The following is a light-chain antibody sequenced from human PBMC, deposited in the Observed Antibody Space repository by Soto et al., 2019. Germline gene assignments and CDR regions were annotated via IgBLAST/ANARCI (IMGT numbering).Light chain of an antibody. CDR2: EGV. CDR3: CSYAGSNTFV. V-gene: IGLV2-23*01. Sequence: QSALTQPASVSGSPGQSITISCIGTSSDVGNYNLVSWYQQHPGKAPKLIIYEGVKRPSGISNRFSGSKSVNTASLNISGLQAEDEADYYCCSYAGSNTFVFGTGTKLTVL. CDR1: SSDVGNYNL. J-gene: IGLJ1*01.